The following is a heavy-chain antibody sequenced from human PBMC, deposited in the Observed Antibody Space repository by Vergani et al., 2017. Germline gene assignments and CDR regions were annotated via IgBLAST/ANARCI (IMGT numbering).Heavy chain of an antibody. Sequence: EVQLVESGGGLVKPGGSLRLSCAASGFTFSSYSMNWVRQAPGKGLEWVSSISSSSSYIYYADSVKGRFTISSDNAKNSLYLQMNSLRAEDTAVYYCARRGCTSCYSNWFDPWGQGTLVTVSS. CDR2: ISSSSSYI. CDR3: ARRGCTSCYSNWFDP. D-gene: IGHD2-2*02. CDR1: GFTFSSYS. V-gene: IGHV3-21*01. J-gene: IGHJ5*02.